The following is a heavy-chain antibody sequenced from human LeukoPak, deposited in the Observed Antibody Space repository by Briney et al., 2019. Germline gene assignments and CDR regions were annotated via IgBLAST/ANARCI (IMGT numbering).Heavy chain of an antibody. D-gene: IGHD2-15*01. CDR3: ARGGGRDCSGGSCYFDY. J-gene: IGHJ4*02. Sequence: SVKVSCKASGGAFSSYAISWVRQAPGQGLEWLGRIIPILGIANYAQKFQGRVTITADKSTSTAYMELSSLRSEDTAVYYCARGGGRDCSGGSCYFDYWGQGTLVTVSS. CDR2: IIPILGIA. CDR1: GGAFSSYA. V-gene: IGHV1-69*04.